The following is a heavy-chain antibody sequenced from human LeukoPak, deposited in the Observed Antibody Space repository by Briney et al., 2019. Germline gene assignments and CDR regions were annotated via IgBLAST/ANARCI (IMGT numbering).Heavy chain of an antibody. CDR2: IYYSGST. CDR3: ARGDGYNYGLFDY. V-gene: IGHV4-59*01. J-gene: IGHJ4*02. CDR1: GGSISSYY. D-gene: IGHD5-24*01. Sequence: KPSETLSLTCTVSGGSISSYYWSWIRQPPGKGLEWIGYIYYSGSTNYNPSLKSRVTISVDTSKNQFSLKLSSVTAADTAVYYCARGDGYNYGLFDYWGQGTLVTVSS.